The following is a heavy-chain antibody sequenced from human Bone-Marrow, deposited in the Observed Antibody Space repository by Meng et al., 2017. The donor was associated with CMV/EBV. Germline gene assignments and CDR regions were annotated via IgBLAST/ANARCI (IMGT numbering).Heavy chain of an antibody. D-gene: IGHD3-16*01. CDR3: ARDDFPTSSYDL. CDR2: INSDGSSI. CDR1: GFNFRASW. Sequence: GGSLRLSCAASGFNFRASWIHWVRQAPGKGLVWVSRINSDGSSISYADFVKGRFTISRDNARHTVFLQLNSVTADDTALYSCARDDFPTSSYDLWGQGTLVNVSS. V-gene: IGHV3-74*01. J-gene: IGHJ4*02.